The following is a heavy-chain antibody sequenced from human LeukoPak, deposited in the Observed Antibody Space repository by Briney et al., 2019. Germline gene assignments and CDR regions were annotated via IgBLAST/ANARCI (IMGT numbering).Heavy chain of an antibody. V-gene: IGHV4-34*01. CDR1: GGSFSGYY. Sequence: SETLSLTCAVYGGSFSGYYWSWIRQPPGKGLEWIGEINHSGSTNYNPSLKSRVTISVDTSKNQFSLKLSSVTAADTAVYYCARSRTWIQLWPGRVFDYWGLGTLVTVSS. J-gene: IGHJ4*02. CDR2: INHSGST. CDR3: ARSRTWIQLWPGRVFDY. D-gene: IGHD5-18*01.